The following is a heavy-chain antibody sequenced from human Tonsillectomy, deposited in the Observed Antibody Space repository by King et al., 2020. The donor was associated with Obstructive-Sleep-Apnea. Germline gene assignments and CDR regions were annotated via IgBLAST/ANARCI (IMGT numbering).Heavy chain of an antibody. CDR1: GYSFTSYW. V-gene: IGHV5-51*01. CDR2: IYPGDSDT. CDR3: ARRFCRSGRGFSFVF. Sequence: DVQLVESGAEVKKPGESLKISCKGSGYSFTSYWIGWVRQMPGKGLEWMGIIYPGDSDTRYSRSFQGQVTISADKSISTAYLQWSSLKASDTAMYYCARRFCRSGRGFSFVFGGQRALVPVSS. J-gene: IGHJ4*02. D-gene: IGHD1-14*01.